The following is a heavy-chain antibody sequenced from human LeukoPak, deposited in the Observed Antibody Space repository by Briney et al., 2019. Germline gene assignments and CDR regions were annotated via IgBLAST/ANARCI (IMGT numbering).Heavy chain of an antibody. CDR1: GFTFSSYA. D-gene: IGHD3-10*01. CDR3: ARDSSTYCYGSGSYGGSVDY. Sequence: GGSLRLACAASGFTFSSYAMSWVRQAPGKGLEWVAVISYDGSNKYYADSVKGRFTISRDNSKNTLYLQMNSLRAEDTAVYYCARDSSTYCYGSGSYGGSVDYWGQGTLVTVSS. V-gene: IGHV3-30*03. J-gene: IGHJ4*02. CDR2: ISYDGSNK.